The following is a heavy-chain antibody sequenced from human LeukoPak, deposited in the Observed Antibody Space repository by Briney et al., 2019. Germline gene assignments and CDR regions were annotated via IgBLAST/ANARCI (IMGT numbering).Heavy chain of an antibody. CDR1: GGSISSYY. CDR3: ASEYYYDSSGRQRHDAFDI. Sequence: SETLSLTCTVSGGSISSYYWSWIRQPPGKGLEWIGYIYYSGSTNYNPSLKSRVTISVDTSKNQFSLKLSSVTAADTAVYYCASEYYYDSSGRQRHDAFDIWGQGTMVTVSS. J-gene: IGHJ3*02. V-gene: IGHV4-59*12. CDR2: IYYSGST. D-gene: IGHD3-22*01.